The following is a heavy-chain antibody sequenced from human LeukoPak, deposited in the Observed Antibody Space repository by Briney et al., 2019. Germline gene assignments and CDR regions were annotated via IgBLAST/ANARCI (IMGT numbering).Heavy chain of an antibody. CDR2: ISSSSSTI. V-gene: IGHV3-48*01. Sequence: GGSLRLSCTASGFTFGDYAMSWFRQAPGKGLEWVSYISSSSSTIYYADSVKGRFTISRDNAKNSLYLQMNSLRAEDTAVYYCARDVAVAGTIDYWGQGTLVTVSS. J-gene: IGHJ4*02. D-gene: IGHD6-19*01. CDR1: GFTFGDYA. CDR3: ARDVAVAGTIDY.